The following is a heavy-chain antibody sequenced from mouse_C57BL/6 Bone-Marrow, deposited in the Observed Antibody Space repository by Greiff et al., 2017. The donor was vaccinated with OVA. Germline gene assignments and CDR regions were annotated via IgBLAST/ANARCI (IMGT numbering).Heavy chain of an antibody. V-gene: IGHV1-55*01. CDR3: AKGGYYGNGYAMDY. CDR1: GYTFTSYW. D-gene: IGHD2-1*01. Sequence: QVQLQQPGAELVKPGASVKMSCKASGYTFTSYWITWVKQRPGQGLEWIGDIYPGSGSTNYNEKFKSKATLTLDTSSSTAYMQLSSLTSEDSAVYYCAKGGYYGNGYAMDYWGQGTSVTVSS. CDR2: IYPGSGST. J-gene: IGHJ4*01.